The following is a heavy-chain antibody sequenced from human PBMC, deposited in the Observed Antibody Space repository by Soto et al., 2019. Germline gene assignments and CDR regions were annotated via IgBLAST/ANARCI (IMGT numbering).Heavy chain of an antibody. CDR2: IYYSGST. D-gene: IGHD2-15*01. CDR3: ARSGEGCIDY. V-gene: IGHV4-30-4*01. Sequence: SETLSLTCTVSGGSISSGDYYWSWIRQPPGKGLEWIGYIYYSGSTYYIPSLKSRVTISVDTSKNQFSLKLSSVTAADTAVYYCARSGEGCIDYWGQGTLVTVSS. CDR1: GGSISSGDYY. J-gene: IGHJ4*02.